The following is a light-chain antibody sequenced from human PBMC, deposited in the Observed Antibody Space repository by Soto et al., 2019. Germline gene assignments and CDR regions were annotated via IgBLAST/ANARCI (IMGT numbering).Light chain of an antibody. V-gene: IGLV2-14*01. J-gene: IGLJ2*01. CDR3: SSYTSSSTVV. Sequence: QPVLTQPASASGSPGQSITISCTGTSSDVGGDKYVSWYQQHPGKAPKLMIYDVSNRPSGLSNRFSGSKSGNTASLTISGLQPEDEADYYCSSYTSSSTVVFGGGTKVTVL. CDR2: DVS. CDR1: SSDVGGDKY.